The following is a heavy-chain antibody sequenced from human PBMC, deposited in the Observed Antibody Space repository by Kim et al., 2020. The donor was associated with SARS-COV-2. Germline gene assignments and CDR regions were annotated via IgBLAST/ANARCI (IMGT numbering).Heavy chain of an antibody. CDR1: GFTFDSYA. V-gene: IGHV3-23*01. D-gene: IGHD3-16*01. CDR2: ISGGARSK. J-gene: IGHJ6*01. CDR3: AKMVIMIGDKYFSYYAM. Sequence: GGSLRLSCVASGFTFDSYAMSWVRQAPGKGLEWVSVISGGARSKFYADSVRGRFTISRDNSKDTLYLQMNSLRDEDTAVYYCAKMVIMIGDKYFSYYAM.